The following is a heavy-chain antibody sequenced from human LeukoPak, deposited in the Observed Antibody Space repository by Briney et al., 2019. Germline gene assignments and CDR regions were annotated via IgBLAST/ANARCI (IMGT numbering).Heavy chain of an antibody. CDR1: GYTFTNYG. Sequence: ASEKVSCKASGYTFTNYGISWVRQAPGQGPEWMGWISAYSGHTNYAQKLQGRVTMTTDTSTSTAYMELRSLRSDDTAVYYCARDNHSGSWSWFDPWGQGTLVSVSS. J-gene: IGHJ5*02. CDR2: ISAYSGHT. D-gene: IGHD6-13*01. V-gene: IGHV1-18*01. CDR3: ARDNHSGSWSWFDP.